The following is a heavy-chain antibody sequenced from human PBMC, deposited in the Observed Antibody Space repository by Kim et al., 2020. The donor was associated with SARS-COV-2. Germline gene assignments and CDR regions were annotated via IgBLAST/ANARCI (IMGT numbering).Heavy chain of an antibody. J-gene: IGHJ6*01. CDR3: ARKVGGDKYQIYYYYGMEV. CDR2: IYYSGST. V-gene: IGHV4-39*01. D-gene: IGHD3-16*01. Sequence: SETLSLTCTVSGGSISSSSYYWGWIRQPPGKGLEWIGSIYYSGSTYYNPSLKSRVTISVDTSKNQFSLKLSSVTAADTAVYYCARKVGGDKYQIYYYYGMEVWGQGKTGTVSS. CDR1: GGSISSSSYY.